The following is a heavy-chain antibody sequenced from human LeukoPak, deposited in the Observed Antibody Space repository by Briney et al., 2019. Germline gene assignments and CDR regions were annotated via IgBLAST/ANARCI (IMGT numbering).Heavy chain of an antibody. CDR2: ISAGGGST. CDR1: GFTFSSYA. D-gene: IGHD3-9*01. CDR3: AKRRLAYQFQSQYYGMDV. J-gene: IGHJ6*02. V-gene: IGHV3-23*01. Sequence: GGSLRLSCAASGFTFSSYAMSWVRQAPGKGLEWVSSISAGGGSTNYADSVKGRFTISRDNSKNTLDLQMNSLRVEDMAVYYCAKRRLAYQFQSQYYGMDVWGQGTTVTVSS.